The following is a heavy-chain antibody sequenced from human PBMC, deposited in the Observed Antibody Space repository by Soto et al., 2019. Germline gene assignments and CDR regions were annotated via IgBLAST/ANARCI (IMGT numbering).Heavy chain of an antibody. D-gene: IGHD3-3*01. V-gene: IGHV1-3*01. CDR1: GYTFTSYA. J-gene: IGHJ4*02. CDR2: INAGNGNT. CDR3: ARESNLPVRFLEWLPPTDYFDY. Sequence: ASVKVSCKASGYTFTSYAMHWVRQAPGQRLEWMGWINAGNGNTKYSRKFQGRVTITRDTSASTAYMELSSLRSEDTAVYYCARESNLPVRFLEWLPPTDYFDYWGQGTLVTVSS.